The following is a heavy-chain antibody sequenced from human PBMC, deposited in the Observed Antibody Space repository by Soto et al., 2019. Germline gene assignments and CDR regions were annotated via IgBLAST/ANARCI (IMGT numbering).Heavy chain of an antibody. D-gene: IGHD4-4*01. V-gene: IGHV3-7*01. CDR1: GLTCSDSW. Sequence: EVQLVESGGGLVQPGGSLRLSCTASGLTCSDSWMTWVRQAPGKGLEWVARIKPDESEKKYADSVKGRFSISRDNAKNSMYLQMDSLRGEDTAVYYCVRGGSNYASWGQGTLVTVSS. CDR3: VRGGSNYAS. CDR2: IKPDESEK. J-gene: IGHJ5*02.